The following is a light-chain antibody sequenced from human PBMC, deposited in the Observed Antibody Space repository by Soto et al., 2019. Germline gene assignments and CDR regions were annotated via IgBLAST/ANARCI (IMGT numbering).Light chain of an antibody. V-gene: IGLV2-8*01. CDR2: EVN. CDR1: SSDVGGYNY. J-gene: IGLJ1*01. Sequence: VLSHPPSASGSPGHLVSISCTGTSSDVGGYNYVSWYQQHPGKAPKLMIYEVNKRPSGVPDRFSGSKSGNTASLTVSGLQAEDEADYYCSSYAGSSNVFGTGTKVTVL. CDR3: SSYAGSSNV.